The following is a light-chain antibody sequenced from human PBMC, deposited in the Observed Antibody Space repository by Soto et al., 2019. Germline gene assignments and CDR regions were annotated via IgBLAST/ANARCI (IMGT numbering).Light chain of an antibody. V-gene: IGKV3-20*01. CDR1: QSVSSSD. CDR3: QQYGGSGKA. CDR2: GAS. J-gene: IGKJ1*01. Sequence: ENVLTQSPGTLSSSPGERATLSCRASQSVSSSDLAWYQQKPGQAPRLLIYGASSRATGIPDRFSGSGYGTDFTLTISRLEPEDFAVYYCQQYGGSGKAFGQGTKVEIK.